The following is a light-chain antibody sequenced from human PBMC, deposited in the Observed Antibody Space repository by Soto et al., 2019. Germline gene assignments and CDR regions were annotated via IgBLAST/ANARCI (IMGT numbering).Light chain of an antibody. Sequence: IVLTQSPATLSLSPGERATLSCRASQSITSNYLAWYQQKPGQAPRLLIYDASSRATGIPDRFSGSGSGTDFTLTISRLEPEDLGVYYCQQYGYSPPWTFGQGTKVEI. CDR2: DAS. CDR3: QQYGYSPPWT. V-gene: IGKV3-20*01. CDR1: QSITSNY. J-gene: IGKJ1*01.